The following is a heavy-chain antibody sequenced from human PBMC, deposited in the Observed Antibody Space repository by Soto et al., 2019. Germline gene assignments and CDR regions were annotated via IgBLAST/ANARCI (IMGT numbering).Heavy chain of an antibody. CDR3: AREGDSNNQSKYRKSRATYYFDY. V-gene: IGHV4-34*01. J-gene: IGHJ4*01. Sequence: PSETLSLTCAVYGGSFSGYYWSWIRQPPGKGLEWIGEINHSGSTNYNPSLKSRVTISVDTSKNQFSLKLSSVTAAGTAVYYCAREGDSNNQSKYRKSRATYYFDYWGQGTLVTSPQ. D-gene: IGHD4-4*01. CDR1: GGSFSGYY. CDR2: INHSGST.